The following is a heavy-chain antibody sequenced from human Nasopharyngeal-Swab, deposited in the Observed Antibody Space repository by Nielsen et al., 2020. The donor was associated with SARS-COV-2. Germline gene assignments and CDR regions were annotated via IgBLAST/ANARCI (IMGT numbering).Heavy chain of an antibody. CDR3: ARSGESEAFDV. D-gene: IGHD3-10*01. CDR1: GYHFADFW. Sequence: GESLKISCKGSGYHFADFWIGWVRQMPGKGLEWMGIIFPRDSDTTYSPSFQGQVTISVDRSISTAYLQWSRLQASDTALYYCARSGESEAFDVWGQGTVVTVSS. J-gene: IGHJ3*01. CDR2: IFPRDSDT. V-gene: IGHV5-51*01.